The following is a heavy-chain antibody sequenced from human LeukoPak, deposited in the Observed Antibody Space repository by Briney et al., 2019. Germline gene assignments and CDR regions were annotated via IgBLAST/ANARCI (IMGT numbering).Heavy chain of an antibody. J-gene: IGHJ4*02. D-gene: IGHD2-2*01. CDR1: GYTFTGYY. Sequence: ASVKVSCKASGYTFTGYYMHWVRQAPGQGLEWMGRINPNSGGTNYAQKFRGRVTMTRDTSTSAVYMELSSLRSEDTAVYYCAKDGGDCSSTNCLYYFDYWGQGTLVTVSS. CDR3: AKDGGDCSSTNCLYYFDY. V-gene: IGHV1-2*06. CDR2: INPNSGGT.